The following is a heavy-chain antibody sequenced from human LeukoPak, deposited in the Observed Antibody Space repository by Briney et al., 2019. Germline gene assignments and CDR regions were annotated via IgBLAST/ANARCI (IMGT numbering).Heavy chain of an antibody. Sequence: GGSLRLSCAAAGFTLSIYDMHWVRQPPGKGLEWVSSIDPSGDRYFADSVKGRFTISRDNAKNSLYLQMNSLRAEDTAVYYCARENVDTATFDPWGQGTLVTVSS. CDR2: IDPSGDR. D-gene: IGHD5-18*01. CDR3: ARENVDTATFDP. CDR1: GFTLSIYD. V-gene: IGHV3-13*01. J-gene: IGHJ5*02.